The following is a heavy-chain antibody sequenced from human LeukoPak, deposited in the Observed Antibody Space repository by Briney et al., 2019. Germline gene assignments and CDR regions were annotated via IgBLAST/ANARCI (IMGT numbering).Heavy chain of an antibody. J-gene: IGHJ3*02. D-gene: IGHD3-3*01. Sequence: PGGSLRLSCAASGFTFDDYAMHWVRQAPGKGLEWVSGISWNSGSIGYADSVKGRFTISRDNAKNSLYLQMNSLRAEDTALYYCAKDVFGVVRAAFDIWGQGTMVTVSS. CDR1: GFTFDDYA. V-gene: IGHV3-9*01. CDR3: AKDVFGVVRAAFDI. CDR2: ISWNSGSI.